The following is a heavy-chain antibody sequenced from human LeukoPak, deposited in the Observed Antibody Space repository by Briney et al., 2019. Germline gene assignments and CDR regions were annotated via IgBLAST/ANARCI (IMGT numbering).Heavy chain of an antibody. D-gene: IGHD3-22*01. V-gene: IGHV3-7*01. CDR2: IKQDGSEK. Sequence: GGSLRLSCTASGFTFSSYWMNWVRQAPGKGLEWVANIKQDGSEKKYVDSVKGRFTISRDNAKNSLYPQMNSLRAEDTAVYYCARVYGVYYDNTGYYSGWGQGTLVTVSS. J-gene: IGHJ4*02. CDR1: GFTFSSYW. CDR3: ARVYGVYYDNTGYYSG.